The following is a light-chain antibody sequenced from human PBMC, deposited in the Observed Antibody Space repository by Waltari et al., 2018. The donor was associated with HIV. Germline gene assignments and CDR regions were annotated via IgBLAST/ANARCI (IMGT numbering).Light chain of an antibody. CDR1: SSDVGGYNY. CDR3: SSYTTRSTPDPNWV. Sequence: QSALTQPASVSGSPGQSITFSCTGTSSDVGGYNYVSWYQHHPGKAPKLMIFEVSNRPSGVSNRFSGSKSVNTASLTISGLQAEDEADYYCSSYTTRSTPDPNWVFGGGTKLTVL. CDR2: EVS. V-gene: IGLV2-14*01. J-gene: IGLJ3*02.